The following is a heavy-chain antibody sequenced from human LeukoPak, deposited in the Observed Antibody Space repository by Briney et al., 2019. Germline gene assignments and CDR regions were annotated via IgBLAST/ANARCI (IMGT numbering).Heavy chain of an antibody. CDR1: GFTFGGYG. Sequence: GGSLRLSCAASGFTFGGYGMSWVRQAPGKGLEWVAGINGNGRSTGYADSVRGRFTISRDNARNSLYLQMNSLRAEDTAVYYCAREGGVNYYDLDYFDYWGQGTLITVSS. V-gene: IGHV3-20*04. CDR2: INGNGRST. CDR3: AREGGVNYYDLDYFDY. D-gene: IGHD3-22*01. J-gene: IGHJ4*02.